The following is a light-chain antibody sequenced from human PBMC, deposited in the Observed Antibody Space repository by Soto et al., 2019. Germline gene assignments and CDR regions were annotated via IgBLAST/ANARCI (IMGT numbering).Light chain of an antibody. CDR1: SSDVGGYNY. CDR3: CSYGGSNNVI. Sequence: QSALTQPPSASGSPGQSVTISCTGTSSDVGGYNYVSWYQQHPGKAPKLMIYEVTKRPSGVPDRFSGSKSGNTASLTVSGLQAEDEAEYYCCSYGGSNNVIFGGGTKVTVL. V-gene: IGLV2-8*01. J-gene: IGLJ2*01. CDR2: EVT.